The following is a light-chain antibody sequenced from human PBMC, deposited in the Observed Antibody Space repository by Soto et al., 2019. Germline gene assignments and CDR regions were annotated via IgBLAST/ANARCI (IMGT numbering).Light chain of an antibody. CDR2: GAS. CDR1: QSVNSRY. V-gene: IGKV3-20*01. J-gene: IGKJ3*01. CDR3: LHYGDSRLS. Sequence: EIVLTQSPVTLSLSPGERATLSCRASQSVNSRYLAWYQQKPGQAPRLLIYGASSRATGIPDRFGGSGSGTDFALTIDRVEPEEFAVYQCLHYGDSRLSFGPVAKVD.